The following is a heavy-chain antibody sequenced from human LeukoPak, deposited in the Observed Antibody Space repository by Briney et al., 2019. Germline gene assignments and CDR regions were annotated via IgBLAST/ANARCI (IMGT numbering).Heavy chain of an antibody. CDR2: INPNSGNT. J-gene: IGHJ5*02. D-gene: IGHD2-2*02. CDR1: GYTFTGYY. CDR3: ARGHREYCSSTSCYRTGSWFDP. Sequence: ASVKVSCKASGYTFTGYYMHWVRQAPGQGLEWMGWINPNSGNTGYAQKFQGRVTMTRNTSISTAYMELSSLRSEDTAVYYCARGHREYCSSTSCYRTGSWFDPWGQGTLVTVSS. V-gene: IGHV1-8*02.